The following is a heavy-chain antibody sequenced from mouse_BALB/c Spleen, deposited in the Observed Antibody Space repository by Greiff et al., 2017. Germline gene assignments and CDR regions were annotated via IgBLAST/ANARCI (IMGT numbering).Heavy chain of an antibody. J-gene: IGHJ2*01. V-gene: IGHV1-5*01. CDR2: IYPGNSDT. CDR1: GYTFTSYW. CDR3: TNPSYYGSSLDY. Sequence: SGTVLARPGASVKMSCKASGYTFTSYWMHWVKQRPGQGLEWIGAIYPGNSDTSYNQKFKGKAKLTAVTSTSTAYMELSSLTNEDSAVYYCTNPSYYGSSLDYWGQGTTLTVSS. D-gene: IGHD1-1*01.